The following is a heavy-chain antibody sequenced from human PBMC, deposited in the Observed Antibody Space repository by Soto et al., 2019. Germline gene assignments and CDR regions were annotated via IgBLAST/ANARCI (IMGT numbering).Heavy chain of an antibody. Sequence: EVQLVESGGGLVQPGGSLRLSCAAYGFTFSSYWMHWVRQAPGKGLVWVSRINTDGSSTSYADSVKGRFTISRDNAENTLYLQMNSLTAEDTAVYYCARGETRHSSLSVYWGQGTVVTVAS. CDR1: GFTFSSYW. J-gene: IGHJ4*02. CDR3: ARGETRHSSLSVY. CDR2: INTDGSST. D-gene: IGHD3-22*01. V-gene: IGHV3-74*01.